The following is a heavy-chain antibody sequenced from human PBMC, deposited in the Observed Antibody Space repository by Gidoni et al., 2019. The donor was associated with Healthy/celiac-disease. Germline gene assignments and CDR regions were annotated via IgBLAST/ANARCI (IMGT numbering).Heavy chain of an antibody. CDR1: GFTLSTQA. CDR2: ISGSGGST. CDR3: AKASLRMVPAAIYGEQDY. Sequence: EVQLLESGGGLVQPGGSLRLACAASGFTLSTQAMSWVRPAPGKGLEWVSVISGSGGSTYYAESVKGRFTISRDNAKNTLYLQMNILRAEDTAVYYCAKASLRMVPAAIYGEQDYWGQGTLVTVSS. V-gene: IGHV3-23*01. D-gene: IGHD2-2*01. J-gene: IGHJ4*02.